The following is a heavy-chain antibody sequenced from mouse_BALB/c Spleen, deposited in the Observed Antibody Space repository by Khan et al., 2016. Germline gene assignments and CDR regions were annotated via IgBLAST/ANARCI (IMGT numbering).Heavy chain of an antibody. V-gene: IGHV5-6-5*01. CDR2: ISSGGTT. J-gene: IGHJ4*01. CDR1: GFTFSSYA. CDR3: AREENALDY. Sequence: EVELVESGGGLVKPGGSLKFSCAASGFTFSSYAMSWVRQTPEKRLEWVASISSGGTTYYPDSVKGRFTISRDDARNILYLQINSLRSEDTAIYYCAREENALDYWGQGTSVTVSS.